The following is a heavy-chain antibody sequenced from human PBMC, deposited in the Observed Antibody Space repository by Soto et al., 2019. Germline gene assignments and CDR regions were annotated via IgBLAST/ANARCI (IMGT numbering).Heavy chain of an antibody. CDR2: ISYDGSNK. Sequence: QVQLVESGGGVVQPGRSLRLSCAASGFTFSSYGMHWVRQAPGKGLEWVAVISYDGSNKYYADSVKGRFTISRDNSKNTLYLQMNSLIAEDTAVYYCAKGYLSEGGGDCYDYWGQGTLVTVSS. D-gene: IGHD2-21*02. CDR1: GFTFSSYG. J-gene: IGHJ4*02. V-gene: IGHV3-30*18. CDR3: AKGYLSEGGGDCYDY.